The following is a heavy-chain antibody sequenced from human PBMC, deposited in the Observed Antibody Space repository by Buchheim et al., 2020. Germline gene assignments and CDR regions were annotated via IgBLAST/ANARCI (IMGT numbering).Heavy chain of an antibody. CDR3: AMWGSSSLSFPLRYFDY. V-gene: IGHV3-30*03. Sequence: QVQLVESGGGVVQPGRSLRLSCAASGFTFSSYGMHWVRQAPGKGLEWVAVISYDGSNKYYADSVKGRFTISRDNSKNTLYLQMNSLRAEDTAVYYCAMWGSSSLSFPLRYFDYWGQGTL. J-gene: IGHJ4*02. D-gene: IGHD7-27*01. CDR2: ISYDGSNK. CDR1: GFTFSSYG.